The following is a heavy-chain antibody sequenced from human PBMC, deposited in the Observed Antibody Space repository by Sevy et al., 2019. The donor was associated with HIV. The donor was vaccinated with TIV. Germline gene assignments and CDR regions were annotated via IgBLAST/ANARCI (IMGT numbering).Heavy chain of an antibody. CDR1: GFTFSSYA. CDR2: ISYDGSNK. CDR3: ARDQHDYAGNLRTGWFDP. J-gene: IGHJ5*02. Sequence: GGSLRLSCAASGFTFSSYAMHWVRQAPGKGLEWVAVISYDGSNKYYADSVKGRFTISRDNSKNTLYLQVKSLGTEETALYYCARDQHDYAGNLRTGWFDPWGQGTLVTVSS. D-gene: IGHD4-17*01. V-gene: IGHV3-30-3*01.